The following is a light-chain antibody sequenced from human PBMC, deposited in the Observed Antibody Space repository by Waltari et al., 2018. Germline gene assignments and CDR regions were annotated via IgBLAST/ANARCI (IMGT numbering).Light chain of an antibody. CDR1: SLRSYY. CDR2: GKN. Sequence: SSELTQDPAVSVALGPTVRITCQGDSLRSYYASWYQQKPGQAPVLVIYGKNNRPSGIPDRFSGSSSGNTASLTITGVQAEDEADYYCNSRDSSGNHWVFGGGTKLTVL. V-gene: IGLV3-19*01. J-gene: IGLJ3*02. CDR3: NSRDSSGNHWV.